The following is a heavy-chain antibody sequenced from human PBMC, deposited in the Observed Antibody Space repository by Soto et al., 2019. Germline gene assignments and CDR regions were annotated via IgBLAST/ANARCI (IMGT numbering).Heavy chain of an antibody. Sequence: PSETLCLRYTVSGGSISDLYWRWISQSPGKGLDWIGYIYYSGSTKYKPSLKSRVTISVDTSKNQFSLKVTSATAADTAVYYCARHSNRNYGLYYFDYWGLGALVTVSS. CDR1: GGSISDLY. CDR2: IYYSGST. CDR3: ARHSNRNYGLYYFDY. J-gene: IGHJ4*02. V-gene: IGHV4-59*08. D-gene: IGHD4-4*01.